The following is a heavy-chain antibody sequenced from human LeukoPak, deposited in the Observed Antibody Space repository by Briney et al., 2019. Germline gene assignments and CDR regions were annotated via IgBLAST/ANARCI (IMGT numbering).Heavy chain of an antibody. CDR1: GGSFSGYY. Sequence: PSETLSLTCAVYGGSFSGYYWSWIRQPPGKGLEWIGEINHSGSTNYNPSLESRVTISVDTSKNQFSLKLSSVTAADTAVYYCARGGGLSGAFDIWGQGTMVTVSS. CDR3: ARGGGLSGAFDI. V-gene: IGHV4-34*01. D-gene: IGHD3-10*01. J-gene: IGHJ3*02. CDR2: INHSGST.